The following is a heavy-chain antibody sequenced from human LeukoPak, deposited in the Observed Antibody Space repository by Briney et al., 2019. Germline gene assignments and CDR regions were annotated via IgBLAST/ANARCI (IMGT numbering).Heavy chain of an antibody. CDR3: ARDRSTVTTWLDY. CDR1: GFTFSSYE. CDR2: ITGSGTTI. D-gene: IGHD4-17*01. V-gene: IGHV3-48*03. Sequence: GGSLRLSCAASGFTFSSYEMNWVRQAPGRGLEWVSYITGSGTTIYYADSVKGRFTISRDNAKNSLYLQMNSLRAEDTAVYYCARDRSTVTTWLDYWGQGTLVTVSS. J-gene: IGHJ4*02.